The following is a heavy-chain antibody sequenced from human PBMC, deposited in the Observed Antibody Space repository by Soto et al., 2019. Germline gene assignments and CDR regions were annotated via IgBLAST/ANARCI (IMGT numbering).Heavy chain of an antibody. CDR3: ARGVGGSDSWYFDY. V-gene: IGHV3-72*01. J-gene: IGHJ4*02. Sequence: EVQLVESGGGLVQPGGSLRLSCAASGFTFSDHYVDWVRQAPGKGLEWVARIRNKANSYSTEYAASAKGRFTISRDDSKNLGYLQMNSLRAEDTAVYYCARGVGGSDSWYFDYWGQGTLVTVSS. D-gene: IGHD2-15*01. CDR2: IRNKANSYST. CDR1: GFTFSDHY.